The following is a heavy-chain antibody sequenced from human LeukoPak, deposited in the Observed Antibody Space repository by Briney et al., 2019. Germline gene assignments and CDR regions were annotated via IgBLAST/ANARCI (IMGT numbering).Heavy chain of an antibody. D-gene: IGHD3-10*01. V-gene: IGHV4-30-2*01. J-gene: IGHJ6*02. CDR2: IYHSGST. CDR3: ASSPLYYYGSGSSPYYYYYGMDV. Sequence: SETLSLTCAVSGGSISSGGYSWSWIRQPPGKGLEWIGYIYHSGSTYYNPSLQSRVTISVDRSKNQFSLKLRSVTAADTAVYYCASSPLYYYGSGSSPYYYYYGMDVWGQGTTVTVSS. CDR1: GGSISSGGYS.